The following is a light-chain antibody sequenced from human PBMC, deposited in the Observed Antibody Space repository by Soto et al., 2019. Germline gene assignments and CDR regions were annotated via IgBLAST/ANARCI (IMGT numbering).Light chain of an antibody. V-gene: IGKV1-6*01. Sequence: AIQMTQSPSSLSASVGDRVTITCRASQGIRNDLGWYQQKPGKALKLLIYAASSLQSGDPSRFSGSGSGTDITLTISSLQPKDFATYYCLQYYNYPRTFGQGTKVESK. CDR1: QGIRND. J-gene: IGKJ1*01. CDR2: AAS. CDR3: LQYYNYPRT.